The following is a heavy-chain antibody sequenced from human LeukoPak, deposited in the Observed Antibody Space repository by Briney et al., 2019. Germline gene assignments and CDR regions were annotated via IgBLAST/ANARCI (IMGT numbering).Heavy chain of an antibody. CDR3: ARGRSVRGQYYFDY. J-gene: IGHJ4*02. CDR2: INPVGGGT. V-gene: IGHV1-46*01. D-gene: IGHD3-10*01. Sequence: ASVKVSCKASGYTFTDHYMHWVRQAPGQGLEWMGIINPVGGGTTYAQHFQGRVTMTRDTSTSTVYMELRSLRSEDTAVYYCARGRSVRGQYYFDYWGQGTLVTVSS. CDR1: GYTFTDHY.